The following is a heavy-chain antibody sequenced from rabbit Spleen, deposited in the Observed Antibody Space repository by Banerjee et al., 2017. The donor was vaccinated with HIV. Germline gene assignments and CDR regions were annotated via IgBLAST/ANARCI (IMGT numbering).Heavy chain of an antibody. J-gene: IGHJ4*01. CDR2: IAAGSAGTT. CDR3: ARDRDGDTPYNSYYFGL. CDR1: GFSFSSGYY. Sequence: QSLEESGGDLVKPGASLTLTCTASGFSFSSGYYMCWVRQAPGKGLEWIACIAAGSAGTTYYASWAKGRFTISKTSSTTVTLQMTSLTAADTATYFCARDRDGDTPYNSYYFGLWGPGTLVTVS. D-gene: IGHD2-1*01. V-gene: IGHV1S40*01.